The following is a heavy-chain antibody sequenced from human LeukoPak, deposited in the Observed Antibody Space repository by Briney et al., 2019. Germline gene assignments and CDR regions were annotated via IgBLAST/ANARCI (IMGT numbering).Heavy chain of an antibody. Sequence: PSETLSLTCTVSGASISSYYWSWTRQPPGKGLEWIGYIYYSGRANYNPSLRSRLTISVDTSKNQFSLKLSSVTAADTAVYYCARGDYYFDYWGQGTLVTVSS. CDR1: GASISSYY. CDR2: IYYSGRA. CDR3: ARGDYYFDY. J-gene: IGHJ4*02. D-gene: IGHD2-21*02. V-gene: IGHV4-59*01.